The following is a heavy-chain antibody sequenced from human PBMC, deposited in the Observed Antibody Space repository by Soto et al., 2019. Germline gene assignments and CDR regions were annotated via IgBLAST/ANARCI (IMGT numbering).Heavy chain of an antibody. D-gene: IGHD3-9*01. J-gene: IGHJ4*02. V-gene: IGHV3-21*01. CDR1: GFTFSSYS. CDR2: ISSSSSYI. CDR3: ARRWGPTGYSITHFDY. Sequence: EVQLVESGGGLVKPGGSLRLSCAASGFTFSSYSMNWVRQAPGKGLEWVSSISSSSSYIYYADSVKGRFTISRDNAKNSLYLQMNSLRAEDTAVYYCARRWGPTGYSITHFDYWGQGTLVTVSS.